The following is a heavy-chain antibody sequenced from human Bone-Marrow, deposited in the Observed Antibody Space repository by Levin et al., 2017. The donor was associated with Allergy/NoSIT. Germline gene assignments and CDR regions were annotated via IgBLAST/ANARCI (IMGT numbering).Heavy chain of an antibody. V-gene: IGHV2-70*04. Sequence: QTLSLTCTVSGFSLSTNAVRISWFRQPPGKALGWLACIDWDVDTFYNTSLKTRLTISKDASTSYLVLSMTDMPPEHTVMYYCARIPRSLLDAFDVWGPGTMVTVSS. J-gene: IGHJ3*01. CDR2: IDWDVDT. CDR1: GFSLSTNAVR. CDR3: ARIPRSLLDAFDV. D-gene: IGHD1-1*01.